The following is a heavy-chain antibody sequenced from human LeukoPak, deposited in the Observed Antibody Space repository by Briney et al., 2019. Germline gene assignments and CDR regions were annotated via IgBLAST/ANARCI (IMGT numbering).Heavy chain of an antibody. CDR2: IYPGDSDT. V-gene: IGHV5-51*01. CDR1: GYSFTSYW. D-gene: IGHD1-20*01. J-gene: IGHJ3*02. CDR3: ARPRDNWILDAFDI. Sequence: GESLKISCKGSGYSFTSYWIGWVRQLPGKGLEWMGIIYPGDSDTRYSPSFQGQVTISADKSISTAYLQWSSLKASDTAMYYCARPRDNWILDAFDIWPRDNGHRLF.